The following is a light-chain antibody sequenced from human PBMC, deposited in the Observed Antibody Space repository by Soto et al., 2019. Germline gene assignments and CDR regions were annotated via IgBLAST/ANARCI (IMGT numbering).Light chain of an antibody. Sequence: QSALTQPASVSGSAGQSITISCTGTTSDVGSYNYVSWYQQHPGEAPKLMIYEVSKRPSWVSDCFSGSKSGNTASLTISGLQAEDEADYYCSSYTSSNTLDVLFGGGTKLTVL. CDR3: SSYTSSNTLDVL. CDR1: TSDVGSYNY. V-gene: IGLV2-14*03. J-gene: IGLJ2*01. CDR2: EVS.